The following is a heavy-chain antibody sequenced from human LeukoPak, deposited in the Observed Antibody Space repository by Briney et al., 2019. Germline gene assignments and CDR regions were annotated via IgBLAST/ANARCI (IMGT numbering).Heavy chain of an antibody. Sequence: SETLSLTCAVSGGSISSGAYSWSWIRQPPGEGLEWIGYIYYSDSFYNPSLKSRVTISVDTSKNQFSLRLNSVTAADTAVYYCASHSGGYAYWGQGTLVTVSS. CDR2: IYYSDS. CDR1: GGSISSGAYS. CDR3: ASHSGGYAY. V-gene: IGHV4-30-4*07. D-gene: IGHD5-12*01. J-gene: IGHJ4*02.